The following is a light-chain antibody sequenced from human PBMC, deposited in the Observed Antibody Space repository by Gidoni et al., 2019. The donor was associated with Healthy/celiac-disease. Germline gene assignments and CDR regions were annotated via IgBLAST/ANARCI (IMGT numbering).Light chain of an antibody. J-gene: IGKJ3*01. CDR1: QSVSSY. V-gene: IGKV3-11*01. Sequence: IVLTQSPATLSLSPGERATLSCRASQSVSSYLAWYQQKPGQAPRLLIYDASNRATGIPARFSGSGSGTDFTLTSSSLEPEDFAVYYCQQRSNWPPLFGPGTKVDIK. CDR2: DAS. CDR3: QQRSNWPPL.